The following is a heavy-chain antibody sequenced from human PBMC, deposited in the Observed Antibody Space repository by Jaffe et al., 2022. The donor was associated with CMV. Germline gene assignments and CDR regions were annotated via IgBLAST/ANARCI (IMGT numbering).Heavy chain of an antibody. CDR1: GYTFTSYA. CDR3: ARADGSGSRPFDY. CDR2: INAGNGNT. J-gene: IGHJ4*02. D-gene: IGHD3-10*01. Sequence: QVQLVQSGAEVKKPGASVKVSCKASGYTFTSYAMHWVRQAPGQRLEWMGWINAGNGNTKYSQKFQGRVTITRDTSASTAYMELSSLRSEDTAVYYCARADGSGSRPFDYWGQGTLVTVSS. V-gene: IGHV1-3*01.